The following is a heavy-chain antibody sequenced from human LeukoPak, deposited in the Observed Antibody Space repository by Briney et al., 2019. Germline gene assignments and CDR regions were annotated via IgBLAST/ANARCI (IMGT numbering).Heavy chain of an antibody. J-gene: IGHJ6*04. D-gene: IGHD3-10*02. V-gene: IGHV3-48*04. CDR3: AELGITMIGGV. CDR1: GFAFSSYG. Sequence: GGSLRLSCAASGFAFSSYGMSWVRQAPGKGLEWVSYISSSGSTIYYADSVKGRFTISRDNAKNSLYLQMNSLRAEDTAVYYCAELGITMIGGVWGKGTTVTISS. CDR2: ISSSGSTI.